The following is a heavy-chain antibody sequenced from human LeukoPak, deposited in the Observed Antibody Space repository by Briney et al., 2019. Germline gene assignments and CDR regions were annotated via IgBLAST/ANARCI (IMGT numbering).Heavy chain of an antibody. V-gene: IGHV1-2*02. J-gene: IGHJ4*02. CDR3: ARDRALKFTMVRGVMVY. CDR2: INPSSGGT. CDR1: GYTFIGYY. D-gene: IGHD3-10*01. Sequence: ASVKVSCKASGYTFIGYYMHRVRQAPGQGLEWMGWINPSSGGTNYEQKFQGRVTMTRDTSVRTAYMELSRLRSDEETVYYCARDRALKFTMVRGVMVYWGQGTLVTVSS.